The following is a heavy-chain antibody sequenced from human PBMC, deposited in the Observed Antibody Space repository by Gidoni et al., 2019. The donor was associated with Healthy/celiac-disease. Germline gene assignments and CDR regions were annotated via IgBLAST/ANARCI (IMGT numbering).Heavy chain of an antibody. CDR3: ARAGGSPRYYGMDV. V-gene: IGHV3-53*01. CDR1: GFTVSSNY. J-gene: IGHJ6*02. CDR2: IYSGGST. D-gene: IGHD1-26*01. Sequence: EVQLVESGGGLIQPGGSLRLSCAASGFTVSSNYMSWVRQAPGKGLEWVSVIYSGGSTYYADSVKGRFTISRDNSKNTLYLQMNSLRAEDTAVYYCARAGGSPRYYGMDVWGQGTTVTVSS.